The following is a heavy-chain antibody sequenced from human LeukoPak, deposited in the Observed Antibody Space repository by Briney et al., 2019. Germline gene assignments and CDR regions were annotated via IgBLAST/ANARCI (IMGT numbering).Heavy chain of an antibody. V-gene: IGHV4-59*01. Sequence: SETLSLTCTVSGGSISSYYWSWIRQPPGKGLEWIGYIYYSGSTNYNPSLKSRVTISVDTSKNQFSLKLSSVTAADTAVYYCAREVGGSGRNYYYGMDVWGQGTTVTVSS. CDR1: GGSISSYY. D-gene: IGHD3-10*01. CDR2: IYYSGST. CDR3: AREVGGSGRNYYYGMDV. J-gene: IGHJ6*02.